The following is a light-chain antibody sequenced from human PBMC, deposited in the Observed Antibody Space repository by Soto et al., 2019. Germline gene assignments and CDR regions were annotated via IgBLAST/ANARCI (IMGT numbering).Light chain of an antibody. CDR1: QSVSPY. CDR2: DAS. Sequence: EIVLTQSPAILSLSPGERATLSCRASQSVSPYLAWYQQKPGQAPRLLIYDASKRPTGIPGRFSGSGSGTDFTLTISSLEPEDFGVYYCQQRSNWPPVTFGGGTKVEIK. CDR3: QQRSNWPPVT. V-gene: IGKV3-11*01. J-gene: IGKJ4*01.